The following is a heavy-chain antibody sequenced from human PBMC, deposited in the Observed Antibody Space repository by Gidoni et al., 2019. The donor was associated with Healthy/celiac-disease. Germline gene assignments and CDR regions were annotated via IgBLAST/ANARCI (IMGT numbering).Heavy chain of an antibody. Sequence: QVQLVESGGGLVKPGGSLRLSCAASGFTFSDYSMSWIRQAPGKGLEWVSYISSSSSYTNYADSVKGRFTISRDNAKNSLYLQMNSLRAEDTAVYYCARDRRWFGELADPYGMDVWGQGTTVTVSS. D-gene: IGHD3-10*01. CDR3: ARDRRWFGELADPYGMDV. V-gene: IGHV3-11*05. CDR2: ISSSSSYT. CDR1: GFTFSDYS. J-gene: IGHJ6*02.